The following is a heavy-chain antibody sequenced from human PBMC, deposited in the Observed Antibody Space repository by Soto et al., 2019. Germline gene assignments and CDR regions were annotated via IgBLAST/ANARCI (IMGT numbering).Heavy chain of an antibody. Sequence: PSETXSLTCAVASGSISSSNWWSRVRQPPGKGLEWIGEIYHSGSTNYNPSLKSRVTISVDKSKNQFSLKLSSVTAADTAVYYCARAAGYSSGWYRTPWGPEFDYWGQGTLVTVSS. CDR2: IYHSGST. CDR3: ARAAGYSSGWYRTPWGPEFDY. V-gene: IGHV4-4*02. D-gene: IGHD6-19*01. J-gene: IGHJ4*02. CDR1: SGSISSSNW.